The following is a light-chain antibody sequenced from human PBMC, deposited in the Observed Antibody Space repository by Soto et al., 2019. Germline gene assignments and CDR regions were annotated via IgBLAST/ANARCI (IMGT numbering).Light chain of an antibody. J-gene: IGKJ1*01. V-gene: IGKV1-5*01. CDR1: QSISSW. Sequence: DIQMTQSPSTLSASVGDRVTITGRASQSISSWLAWYQQKPGKAPKLLIYDASSLESGVPSRFSGSGSGTEFTLTISSLQPDDFATYHCQQYNSYPWTFGQGTKVEIK. CDR3: QQYNSYPWT. CDR2: DAS.